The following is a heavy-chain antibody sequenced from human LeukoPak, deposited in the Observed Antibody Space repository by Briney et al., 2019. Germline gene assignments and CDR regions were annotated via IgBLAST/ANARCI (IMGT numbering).Heavy chain of an antibody. CDR1: GFTFSSYA. CDR3: ANLEFRIVVVTY. Sequence: PGGSLRLSCAASGFTFSSYAMHWVRQAPGKGLEWVAVISYDGSNKYYADSVKGRFTISRDNSKNTLYLQMNSLRAEDTAVYYCANLEFRIVVVTYWGQGTLVTVSS. D-gene: IGHD3-22*01. V-gene: IGHV3-30-3*01. CDR2: ISYDGSNK. J-gene: IGHJ4*02.